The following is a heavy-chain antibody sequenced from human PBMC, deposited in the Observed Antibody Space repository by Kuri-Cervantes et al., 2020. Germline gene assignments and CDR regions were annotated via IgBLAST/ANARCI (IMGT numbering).Heavy chain of an antibody. CDR2: ISSSSSTI. CDR3: ARGAYCSGGSCYSRDYYGMDV. D-gene: IGHD2-15*01. J-gene: IGHJ6*02. V-gene: IGHV3-48*02. CDR1: GFTFSSYS. Sequence: GESLKISCAASGFTFSSYSMNWVRQAPGKGLEWVSYISSSSSTIYYADSVKGRFTISRDNAKNSLYLQMNSLRDEDTAVYYCARGAYCSGGSCYSRDYYGMDVWGQGTTVTVSS.